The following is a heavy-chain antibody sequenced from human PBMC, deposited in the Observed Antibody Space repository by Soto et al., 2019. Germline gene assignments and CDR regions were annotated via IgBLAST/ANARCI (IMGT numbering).Heavy chain of an antibody. CDR1: GYTFTSYG. CDR3: ARAFGCSSTSCYRYYYYGMDV. V-gene: IGHV1-18*01. D-gene: IGHD2-2*02. Sequence: GASVKVSCKASGYTFTSYGISWVRQAPGQGLEWMGWISAYNGNTNYAQKLQGRVTMTTDTSTSTAYMELRSLRSDDTAVYYCARAFGCSSTSCYRYYYYGMDVWGQGTTVTVSS. CDR2: ISAYNGNT. J-gene: IGHJ6*02.